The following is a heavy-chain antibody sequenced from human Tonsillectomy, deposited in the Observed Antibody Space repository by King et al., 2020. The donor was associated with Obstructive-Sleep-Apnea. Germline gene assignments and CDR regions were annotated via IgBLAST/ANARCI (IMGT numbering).Heavy chain of an antibody. CDR3: TRSVREYYDSSGSFTAPSVLY. J-gene: IGHJ4*02. CDR2: IRSKAYGGTT. V-gene: IGHV3-49*03. Sequence: VQLQESGGGLVQPGRSLRLSCTASGFTFGDYAMSWFRQAPGKGLEWVGFIRSKAYGGTTEYAASVKGRFTISRDDSKSIAYLQMNSLKTEDTAVYYGTRSVREYYDSSGSFTAPSVLYWGQGTLVTVSS. CDR1: GFTFGDYA. D-gene: IGHD3-22*01.